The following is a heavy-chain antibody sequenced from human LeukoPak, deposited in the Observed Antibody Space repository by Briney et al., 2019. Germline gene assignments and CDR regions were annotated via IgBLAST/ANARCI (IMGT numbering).Heavy chain of an antibody. CDR2: TSKKANSYTT. Sequence: GGSLRLSCAASGFTVSDHYMDWVRQAPGKGLEWVGRTSKKANSYTTEYAASVKGRFTISRDDSKNSLDLQMNSLKTEDTAVYYCARRKPQGVAAADHALDIWGQGTTVTVSS. J-gene: IGHJ3*02. CDR1: GFTVSDHY. V-gene: IGHV3-72*01. D-gene: IGHD6-25*01. CDR3: ARRKPQGVAAADHALDI.